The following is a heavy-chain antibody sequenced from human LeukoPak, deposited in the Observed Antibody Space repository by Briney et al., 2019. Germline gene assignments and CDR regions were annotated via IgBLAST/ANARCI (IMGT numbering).Heavy chain of an antibody. CDR1: GCSISSSSYY. V-gene: IGHV4-39*01. Sequence: SETLSLTCTVSGCSISSSSYYWGWIRQPPGKGLEWIGSIYYSGSTYYNPSLKSRVTISVDTSKNQFSLKLSSVTAADTAVYYCARGAQSPRGRFDPWGQGTLVTVSS. D-gene: IGHD1-26*01. CDR2: IYYSGST. CDR3: ARGAQSPRGRFDP. J-gene: IGHJ5*02.